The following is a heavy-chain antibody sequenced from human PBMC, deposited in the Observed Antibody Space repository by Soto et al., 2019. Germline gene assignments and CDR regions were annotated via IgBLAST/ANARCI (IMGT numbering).Heavy chain of an antibody. CDR3: TSARSSVGAPGGFIEF. J-gene: IGHJ4*02. CDR2: INRDGSVR. D-gene: IGHD1-26*01. V-gene: IGHV3-7*03. CDR1: GFIFSSYW. Sequence: EVQVMESGGGLVQPGGSLRLSCAPSGFIFSSYWMSWVRQPPGKGLEWVANINRDGSVRNYVDSVRGRFTISRDNAKNSAYLQMGSLRADDTAVYYCTSARSSVGAPGGFIEFWGQGTLVTVSS.